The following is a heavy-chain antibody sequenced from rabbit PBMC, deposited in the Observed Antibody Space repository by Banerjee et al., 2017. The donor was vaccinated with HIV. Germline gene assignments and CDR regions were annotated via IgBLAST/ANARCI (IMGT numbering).Heavy chain of an antibody. D-gene: IGHD4-1*01. CDR2: IDTVFGST. J-gene: IGHJ4*01. V-gene: IGHV1S7*01. CDR3: ARDLAGVIGWNFNL. Sequence: GVRQAPGKGLEWIGYIDTVFGSTYYANWVNGRFTISSHSAQNTLYLQLNSLTAADTATYFCARDLAGVIGWNFNLWGPGTLVTV.